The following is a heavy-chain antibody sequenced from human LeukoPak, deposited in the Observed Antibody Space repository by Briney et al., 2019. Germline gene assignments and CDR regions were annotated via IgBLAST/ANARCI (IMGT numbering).Heavy chain of an antibody. Sequence: PGGSLRLSCAASGFXFSPYWMHWVRQVPGKGLVWVARINGDGRITTYADSVKGRFTISRDNAKNALYLQMNSLRADDTAVYYCTRDREQEPTYDYWGQGALVTVSS. CDR2: INGDGRIT. CDR3: TRDREQEPTYDY. J-gene: IGHJ4*02. CDR1: GFXFSPYW. V-gene: IGHV3-74*01. D-gene: IGHD6-13*01.